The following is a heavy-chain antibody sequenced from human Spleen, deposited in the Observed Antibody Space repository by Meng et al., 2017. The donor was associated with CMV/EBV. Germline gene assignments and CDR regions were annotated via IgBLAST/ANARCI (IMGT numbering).Heavy chain of an antibody. D-gene: IGHD5-24*01. Sequence: QAQLQQWGAGLLKPSETLSLTCAVYGGSFSGYYWSWIRQPPGKGLEWIGEINHSGSTNYNPSLKSRVTISVDTSKNQFSLKLSSVTAADTAVYYCARVVEMATPYFDYWGQGTLVTVSS. CDR1: GGSFSGYY. CDR2: INHSGST. V-gene: IGHV4-34*01. J-gene: IGHJ4*02. CDR3: ARVVEMATPYFDY.